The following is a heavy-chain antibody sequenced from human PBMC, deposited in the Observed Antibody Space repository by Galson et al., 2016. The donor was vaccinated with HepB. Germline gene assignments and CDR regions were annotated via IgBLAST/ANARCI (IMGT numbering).Heavy chain of an antibody. CDR2: IYSTGTT. CDR1: GFTFNDFY. Sequence: SLRLSCAASGFTFNDFYMSWIRQAPGKVLEWVSLIYSTGTTSYADPAKGRFTISRDSSKNTLYLQMNSLRAEDTAIYYCARDSGTPPPRRGPSSGYWGQGTLVTVSS. CDR3: ARDSGTPPPRRGPSSGY. D-gene: IGHD1-26*01. V-gene: IGHV3-53*01. J-gene: IGHJ4*02.